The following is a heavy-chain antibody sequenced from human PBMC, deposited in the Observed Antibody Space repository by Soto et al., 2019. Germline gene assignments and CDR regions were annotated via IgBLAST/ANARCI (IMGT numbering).Heavy chain of an antibody. D-gene: IGHD2-8*02. CDR2: ILVDGRT. V-gene: IGHV3-23*01. CDR1: GFICSSYD. J-gene: IGHJ3*02. Sequence: GGSLRLSCAASGFICSSYDMSWVRQAPGKGLEWVSTILVDGRTFYVDSVKGRFTISRDNSKNTVYLQMNSLTAGDTALYYCAKATATGGGAFDICGQGTVVTVSS. CDR3: AKATATGGGAFDI.